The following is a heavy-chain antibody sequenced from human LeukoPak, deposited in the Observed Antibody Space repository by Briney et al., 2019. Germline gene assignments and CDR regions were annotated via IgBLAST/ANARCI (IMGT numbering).Heavy chain of an antibody. CDR2: INTDGSST. CDR1: GFTFSSYW. Sequence: AGGSLRLSCVASGFTFSSYWMHWVRQAPGKGLVWVSRINTDGSSTTYADSVKGRFTISRDNAKNTLYLQMNSLRAEDTAVYYCARDLAVPAAFDYWGQGTLVTVSS. J-gene: IGHJ4*02. V-gene: IGHV3-74*01. CDR3: ARDLAVPAAFDY. D-gene: IGHD6-19*01.